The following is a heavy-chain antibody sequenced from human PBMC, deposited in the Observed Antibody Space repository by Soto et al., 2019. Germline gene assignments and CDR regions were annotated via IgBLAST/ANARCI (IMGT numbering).Heavy chain of an antibody. D-gene: IGHD3-10*01. V-gene: IGHV3-33*01. Sequence: GGSLRLSCAGSGFTFSSYGMHWVRQISGKGLEWVAVIWYDGSNKYYADSVKGRFTISRDNSKNTLYLQMNSLRAEDTAVYYCARDRDTMVRGVITVHDDWGQGTRVTVSS. J-gene: IGHJ4*02. CDR1: GFTFSSYG. CDR2: IWYDGSNK. CDR3: ARDRDTMVRGVITVHDD.